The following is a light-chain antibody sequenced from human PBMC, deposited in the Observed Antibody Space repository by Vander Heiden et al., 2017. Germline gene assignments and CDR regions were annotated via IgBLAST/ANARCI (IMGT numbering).Light chain of an antibody. J-gene: IGLJ1*01. CDR1: SSDVGSYNL. CDR2: EGS. CDR3: CSYAGSSTFYV. Sequence: QSALTQPASVSGSPGQSLTISCTGTSSDVGSYNLVSWYQQPPGKAPNLMIYEGSKRPSGVSNRFSGSKSGNTASLTISGLQAEDEADYYCCSYAGSSTFYVFGTGTKVTVL. V-gene: IGLV2-23*01.